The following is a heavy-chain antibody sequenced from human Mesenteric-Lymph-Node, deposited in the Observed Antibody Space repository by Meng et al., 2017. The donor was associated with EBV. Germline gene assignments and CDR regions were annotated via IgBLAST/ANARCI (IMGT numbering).Heavy chain of an antibody. D-gene: IGHD4-17*01. J-gene: IGHJ4*02. CDR1: GGSTSSYY. V-gene: IGHV4-59*01. CDR3: ASLTVTNGFDVDY. Sequence: QGQLRESGPGLVKPSETLSLTCTVSGGSTSSYYWSWIRQPPEKGLEWIGYINYSGSTNYNPSLESRVTISVDTSKNQISLKLRSVTAADTAVYYCASLTVTNGFDVDYWGQGTLVTVSS. CDR2: INYSGST.